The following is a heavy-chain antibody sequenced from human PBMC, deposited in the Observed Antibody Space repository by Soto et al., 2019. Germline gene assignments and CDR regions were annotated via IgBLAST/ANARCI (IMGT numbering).Heavy chain of an antibody. CDR3: ARAFDYYDSSGHYLRAFDM. CDR1: GYNFISYW. J-gene: IGHJ3*02. V-gene: IGHV5-51*01. D-gene: IGHD3-22*01. CDR2: IYPGDSDT. Sequence: GESLTISCKASGYNFISYWIGWVRQMPGKGLEWLGIIYPGDSDTRYSPSFQGQVTISADKSINTAYLQWSSLKASDTGMYYCARAFDYYDSSGHYLRAFDMWGQGTMVTVSS.